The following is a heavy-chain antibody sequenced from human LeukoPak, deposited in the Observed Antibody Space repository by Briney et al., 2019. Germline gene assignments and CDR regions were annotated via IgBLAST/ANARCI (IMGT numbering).Heavy chain of an antibody. CDR2: IIPMFGTT. CDR3: ARDSYRTRNYNWFDP. J-gene: IGHJ5*02. CDR1: GGTFNSYS. D-gene: IGHD1-7*01. Sequence: GASVKVSCKASGGTFNSYSISWVRQAPGQGLEWMGVIIPMFGTTTYAQRFQGRVTITADKSTITAYMELSSLRSEDTAVYYCARDSYRTRNYNWFDPWGQGTLVTVSS. V-gene: IGHV1-69*06.